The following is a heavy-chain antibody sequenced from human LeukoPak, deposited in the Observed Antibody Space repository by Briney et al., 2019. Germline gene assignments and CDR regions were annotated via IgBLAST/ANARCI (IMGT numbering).Heavy chain of an antibody. CDR2: MNPNSGNT. J-gene: IGHJ5*02. Sequence: ASVNVSRKASGHTFTSCDINWVRQATGQGLEWMGWMNPNSGNTGYAQKFQGRVTMTRNTSISTAYMELSSLRSEDTAVYYCARGHYSNRHDYWFDPWGQGTLVTVSS. D-gene: IGHD4-11*01. CDR1: GHTFTSCD. CDR3: ARGHYSNRHDYWFDP. V-gene: IGHV1-8*01.